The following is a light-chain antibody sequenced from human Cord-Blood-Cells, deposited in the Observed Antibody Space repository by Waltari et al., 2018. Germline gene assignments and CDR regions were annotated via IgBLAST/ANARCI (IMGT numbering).Light chain of an antibody. J-gene: IGKJ4*01. V-gene: IGKV3-11*01. CDR1: QSVSSY. CDR3: QQRSNWPT. CDR2: DAS. Sequence: EILLTQSPATLSLSPGGRPTLSCRASQSVSSYLAWYQQKPGQAPRLLIYDASNSATAIPARFSGSGSRTDFTLTISSLAPEDFAVYYCQQRSNWPTFGGGTKVEIK.